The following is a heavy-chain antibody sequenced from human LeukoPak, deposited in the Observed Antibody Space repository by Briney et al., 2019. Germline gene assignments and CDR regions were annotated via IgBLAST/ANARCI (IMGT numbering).Heavy chain of an antibody. Sequence: SETLSLTCTVSGGSISSSSYYWGWIRQPPGKGLEWIGSIYYSGSTYYNPSLKSRVTISVDTSKNQFSLKLSSVTAADTAVYYSARDSSGTLNWFDPWGQGTLVTVSS. CDR3: ARDSSGTLNWFDP. D-gene: IGHD6-19*01. CDR1: GGSISSSSYY. V-gene: IGHV4-39*07. J-gene: IGHJ5*02. CDR2: IYYSGST.